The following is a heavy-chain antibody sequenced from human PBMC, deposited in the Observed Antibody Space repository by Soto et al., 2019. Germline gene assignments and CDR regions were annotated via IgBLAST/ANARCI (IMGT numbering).Heavy chain of an antibody. J-gene: IGHJ6*02. CDR2: IHHSGSI. V-gene: IGHV4-30-4*08. CDR1: GDSISSDYYH. D-gene: IGHD2-21*02. CDR3: AREDDGGDSLDV. Sequence: QVQLQQSGPGLVKTSQTLSLTCTVSGDSISSDYYHWTWIRQSPRKGLEWIGYIHHSGSILYNPSLKSRVTISVDTSKNQVSLHLTSVTAADTAVYFCAREDDGGDSLDVWGQGTTVTVSS.